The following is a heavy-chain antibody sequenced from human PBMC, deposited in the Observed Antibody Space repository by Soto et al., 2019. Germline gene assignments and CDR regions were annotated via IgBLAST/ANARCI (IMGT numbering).Heavy chain of an antibody. V-gene: IGHV1-69*02. CDR3: VAGGTRWLQYPFDY. J-gene: IGHJ4*02. Sequence: PVEVSCKASGGTFSSYTISWVRQAPGKGLEWMGSINPEDGKTNYAQKFQGRVTVTEDTSTNTAYMELSSLRSEDTDVYYSVAGGTRWLQYPFDYWGQGTLVVVSS. CDR1: GGTFSSYT. CDR2: INPEDGKT. D-gene: IGHD1-1*01.